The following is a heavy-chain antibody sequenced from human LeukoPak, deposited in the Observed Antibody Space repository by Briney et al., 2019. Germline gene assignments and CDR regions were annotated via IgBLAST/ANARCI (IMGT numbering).Heavy chain of an antibody. J-gene: IGHJ4*02. CDR3: TRDRVAGF. Sequence: PGGSVRLSCAASGFTFRSYWMSWVRQAPGKGLEWVAYIKPVGSEKYYVDSVKGRFTISRDNAKNSLYLQMNSLRADDTAVYYCTRDRVAGFWGQGILVAVSS. CDR2: IKPVGSEK. V-gene: IGHV3-7*01. CDR1: GFTFRSYW. D-gene: IGHD6-19*01.